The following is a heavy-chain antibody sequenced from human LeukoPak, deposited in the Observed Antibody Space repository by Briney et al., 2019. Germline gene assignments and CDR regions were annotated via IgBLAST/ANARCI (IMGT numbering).Heavy chain of an antibody. CDR3: ARCIQADAFGI. D-gene: IGHD5-18*01. CDR1: GGSISSSNW. V-gene: IGHV4-4*02. Sequence: SETLSLTCAVSGGSISSSNWWSWVRQPPGKGLEWIGEIYHSGSTNYNPSLKSRVTISVDTSKNQFSLKLSSVTAADTAVYYCARCIQADAFGIWGQGTMVTVSS. J-gene: IGHJ3*02. CDR2: IYHSGST.